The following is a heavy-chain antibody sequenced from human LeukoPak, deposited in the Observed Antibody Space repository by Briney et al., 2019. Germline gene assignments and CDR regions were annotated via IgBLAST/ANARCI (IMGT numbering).Heavy chain of an antibody. D-gene: IGHD2-2*01. CDR3: ARPLTRQGLVDY. V-gene: IGHV5-51*01. CDR2: IYPGDSDT. J-gene: IGHJ4*02. CDR1: GYSFTSYC. Sequence: GESLKISCKGSGYSFTSYCIVWVRQMPGKGLEWMGNIYPGDSDTRYSPSVQGQVTISADKSISTAYPQWSSLKASDTAMYYCARPLTRQGLVDYWGQGTLVTVSS.